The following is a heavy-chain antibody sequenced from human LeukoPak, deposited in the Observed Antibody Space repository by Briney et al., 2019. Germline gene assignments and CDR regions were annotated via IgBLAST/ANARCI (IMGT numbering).Heavy chain of an antibody. CDR2: INHSGST. CDR3: SVFTGTTTEVFDY. Sequence: KPSETLSLTCAVYGGSFSGYYWSWIRQPPGKGLEWIGEINHSGSTNYNSSLKSRVTISVDTSKNQFSLKLSSVTAADTAVYYCSVFTGTTTEVFDYWGQGTLVTVSS. J-gene: IGHJ4*02. CDR1: GGSFSGYY. D-gene: IGHD1-7*01. V-gene: IGHV4-34*01.